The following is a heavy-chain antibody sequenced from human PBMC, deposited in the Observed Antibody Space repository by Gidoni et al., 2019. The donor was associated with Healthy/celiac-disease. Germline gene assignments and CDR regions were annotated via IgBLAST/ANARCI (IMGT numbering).Heavy chain of an antibody. CDR3: ARGSEGWIQNYNCVD. Sequence: QVQLVQSGAEVKKPGSSVKVSCKASGGTFSSYAISWVRQAPGQGLEWMGRIIPILGIANYAQKFQGRVTITADKSTSTAYMELSSLRSEDTAVYYCARGSEGWIQNYNCVDWGQGTLVTVSS. CDR1: GGTFSSYA. J-gene: IGHJ4*02. D-gene: IGHD1-1*01. V-gene: IGHV1-69*04. CDR2: IIPILGIA.